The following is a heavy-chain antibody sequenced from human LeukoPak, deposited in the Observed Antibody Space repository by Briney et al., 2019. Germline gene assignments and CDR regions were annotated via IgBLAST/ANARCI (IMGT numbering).Heavy chain of an antibody. CDR3: ARATFANPFGKGVSSWFFDY. J-gene: IGHJ4*02. CDR2: IYYSGST. V-gene: IGHV4-59*01. Sequence: SETLSLTCTVSGGSISSYYWSWIRQPPGKGLEWIGYIYYSGSTNYNPSLKSRVTISVDTSKNQFSLKLSSVTAADTPVYYCARATFANPFGKGVSSWFFDYGGQGTLVTVSS. D-gene: IGHD6-13*01. CDR1: GGSISSYY.